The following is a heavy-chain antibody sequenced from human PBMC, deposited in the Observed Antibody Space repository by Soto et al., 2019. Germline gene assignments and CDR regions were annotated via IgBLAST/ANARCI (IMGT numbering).Heavy chain of an antibody. Sequence: GGSLRLSSAASGFTFSNAGMNWVRQAPGKGLEWVGRIKSKTDGGTTDYAAPVKGRFTISRDDSKNTLYLQMNSLKTEDTAVYYCTTSSGWDYYFDYWGQGTLVTVSS. CDR2: IKSKTDGGTT. V-gene: IGHV3-15*07. CDR3: TTSSGWDYYFDY. J-gene: IGHJ4*02. CDR1: GFTFSNAG. D-gene: IGHD6-19*01.